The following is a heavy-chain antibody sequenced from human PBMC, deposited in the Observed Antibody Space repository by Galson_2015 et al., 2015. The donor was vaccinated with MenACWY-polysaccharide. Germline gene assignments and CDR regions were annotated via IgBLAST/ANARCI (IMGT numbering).Heavy chain of an antibody. V-gene: IGHV4-31*03. CDR3: ARGVFGDVKFDF. CDR2: ISHSGRT. J-gene: IGHJ4*02. CDR1: GVSISTGGYF. D-gene: IGHD4-17*01. Sequence: TLSLTCTVSGVSISTGGYFWSWIRQHPEKGLEWIGYISHSGRTNYNSSLRSRITISVDTSKNKFSLKVKSVTAADTAVYYCARGVFGDVKFDFWGQGTLVTVSS.